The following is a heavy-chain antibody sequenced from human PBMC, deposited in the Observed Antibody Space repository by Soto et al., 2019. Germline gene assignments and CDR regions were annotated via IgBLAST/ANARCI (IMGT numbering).Heavy chain of an antibody. Sequence: LRLSCVASGFIFSTYGMHWVRQVPGKGLEWVAHISYDGSNEYYADSVKGRFTVSRDNAKNTLDLQMNGLKTEDTALYYCTKEYIVGTTWGYFESWGQGALVTVSS. V-gene: IGHV3-30*18. CDR1: GFIFSTYG. J-gene: IGHJ4*02. CDR2: ISYDGSNE. D-gene: IGHD1-1*01. CDR3: TKEYIVGTTWGYFES.